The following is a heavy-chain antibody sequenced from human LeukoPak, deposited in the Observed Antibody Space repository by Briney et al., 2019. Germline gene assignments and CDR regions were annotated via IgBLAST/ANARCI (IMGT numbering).Heavy chain of an antibody. D-gene: IGHD2-15*01. Sequence: GGSLRLSCAASGFTFSSYSMNWVRQAPGKGLEWVSSISSSSSYIYYADSVKGRFTISRDNSKNTLYLQMNSLRAEDTAVYYCAREGGGSLGEDYWGQGTLVTVSS. CDR3: AREGGGSLGEDY. CDR1: GFTFSSYS. CDR2: ISSSSSYI. V-gene: IGHV3-21*01. J-gene: IGHJ4*02.